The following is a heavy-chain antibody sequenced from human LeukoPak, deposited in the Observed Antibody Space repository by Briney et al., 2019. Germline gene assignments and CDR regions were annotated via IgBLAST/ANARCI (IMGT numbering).Heavy chain of an antibody. CDR3: ARATTGVVDY. Sequence: PGGSLGLSCAASGFTFSSYWMHWVRQAPGKGLVWVSRIKSDGSTTSYADSVKGRFTISRDNAKNTLYLQMNSLRAEDTAVYYCARATTGVVDYWGQGTLVTVSS. CDR2: IKSDGSTT. J-gene: IGHJ4*02. CDR1: GFTFSSYW. D-gene: IGHD2-15*01. V-gene: IGHV3-74*01.